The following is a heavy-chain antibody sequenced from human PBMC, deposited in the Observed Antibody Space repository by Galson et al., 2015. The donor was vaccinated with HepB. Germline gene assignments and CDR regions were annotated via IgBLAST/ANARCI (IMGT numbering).Heavy chain of an antibody. V-gene: IGHV4-39*01. CDR1: GGSISSSSYY. CDR3: ARQPTIFGGFSAFDI. D-gene: IGHD3-3*01. Sequence: LSLTCTVSGGSISSSSYYWGWIRQPPGKGLEWIGSIYYSGSTYYNPSLKSRVTISVDTSKNQFSLKLSPVTAADTAVYYCARQPTIFGGFSAFDIWGQGTMVTVSS. J-gene: IGHJ3*02. CDR2: IYYSGST.